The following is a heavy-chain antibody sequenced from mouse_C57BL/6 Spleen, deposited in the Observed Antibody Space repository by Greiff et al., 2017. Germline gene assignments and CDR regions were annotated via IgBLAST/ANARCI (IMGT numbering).Heavy chain of an antibody. Sequence: QVHVKQPGAELVKPGASVKLSCKASGYTFTSYWMHWVKQRPGQGLEWIGMIHPNSGSTNYNEKFKSKATLTVDKSSSTAYMQLSSLTSEDSAVYYCAREGRITTVGDYWGQGTTLTVSS. D-gene: IGHD1-1*01. J-gene: IGHJ2*01. CDR1: GYTFTSYW. V-gene: IGHV1-64*01. CDR2: IHPNSGST. CDR3: AREGRITTVGDY.